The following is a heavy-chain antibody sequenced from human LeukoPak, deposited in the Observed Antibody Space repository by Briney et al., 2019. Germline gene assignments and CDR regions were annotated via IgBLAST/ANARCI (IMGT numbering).Heavy chain of an antibody. Sequence: GGSLRLSCAASGFTFSNYAMSWVRQAPGKGLEWVSAISGSGGSTYYADSVKGRFTISRDNSKNTLYLQMNSLRVEDTAVYYCARDSASPRPLLYWGQGTLVTVSS. CDR3: ARDSASPRPLLY. D-gene: IGHD3-10*01. CDR2: ISGSGGST. J-gene: IGHJ4*02. CDR1: GFTFSNYA. V-gene: IGHV3-23*01.